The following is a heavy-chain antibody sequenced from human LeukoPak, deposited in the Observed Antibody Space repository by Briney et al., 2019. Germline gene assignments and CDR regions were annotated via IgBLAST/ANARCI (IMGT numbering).Heavy chain of an antibody. CDR1: GFTFSSYA. D-gene: IGHD2-15*01. V-gene: IGHV3-64*01. CDR3: ARGDVMVVAATLNY. J-gene: IGHJ4*02. Sequence: PGGSLRLSCAASGFTFSSYAMHWVRQAPGKGLAYVSGISNNGGSTFYASSVKGRFTISRDNSQNTLYLQMGSLRPEDMAVYYCARGDVMVVAATLNYWGQGTLVTVSS. CDR2: ISNNGGST.